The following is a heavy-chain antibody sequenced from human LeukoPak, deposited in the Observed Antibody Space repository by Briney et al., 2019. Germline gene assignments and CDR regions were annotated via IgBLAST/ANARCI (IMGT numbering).Heavy chain of an antibody. CDR1: GYTFTSCY. Sequence: ASVKVSCKASGYTFTSCYMHWVRQAPGQVLEWMGIINPSGGSTSYAQKFQGRVTMTRDTSTSTVYMELSSLRSEDTAVYYCARLTYYYDSSGRRYNWFDPWGQGTLVTVSS. D-gene: IGHD3-22*01. CDR3: ARLTYYYDSSGRRYNWFDP. V-gene: IGHV1-46*01. CDR2: INPSGGST. J-gene: IGHJ5*02.